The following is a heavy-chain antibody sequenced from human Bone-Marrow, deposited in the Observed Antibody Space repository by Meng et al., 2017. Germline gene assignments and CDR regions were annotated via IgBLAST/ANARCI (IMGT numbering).Heavy chain of an antibody. J-gene: IGHJ4*02. D-gene: IGHD4-17*01. CDR2: IYYSGST. CDR1: GGSISSGDYY. Sequence: QVQLQESGPGLVKPPQTLSLTCTVSGGSISSGDYYWSWIRQPPGKGLEWIGYIYYSGSTYYNPSLKSRVTISVDTSKNQFSLKLSSVTAADTAVYYCASSMTTVTAEIDYWGQGTLVTVSS. CDR3: ASSMTTVTAEIDY. V-gene: IGHV4-30-4*01.